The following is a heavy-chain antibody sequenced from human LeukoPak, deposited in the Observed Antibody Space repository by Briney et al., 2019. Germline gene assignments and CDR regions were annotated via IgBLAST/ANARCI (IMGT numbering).Heavy chain of an antibody. CDR2: ISDRGSRT. V-gene: IGHV3-23*01. CDR3: AKRGVVIRVILVGFHKEAYYFDS. D-gene: IGHD3-22*01. CDR1: GITLSNYG. J-gene: IGHJ4*02. Sequence: GGSLGLSCAVSGITLSNYGMSWVRQAPGKGLEWVAGISDRGSRTNYADSVKGRFTISTDHPKNTLYLQMNSLRAEDTAVYFCAKRGVVIRVILVGFHKEAYYFDSWGQGALVTVSS.